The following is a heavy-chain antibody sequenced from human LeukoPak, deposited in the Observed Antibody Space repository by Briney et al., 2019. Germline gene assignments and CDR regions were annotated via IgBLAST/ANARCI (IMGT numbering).Heavy chain of an antibody. CDR1: GVTFSSYS. Sequence: GGALRLSCAASGVTFSSYSMTCVRQAPGKGLEWGSSITGSGGSTYYGDSVKGRFTISRDNSKNTLYLQMNSLRAEDTDVYYCAKGTRHHILNGHYKSHCFDFWGQGTLVTVSS. J-gene: IGHJ4*02. V-gene: IGHV3-23*01. CDR3: AKGTRHHILNGHYKSHCFDF. D-gene: IGHD3-9*01. CDR2: ITGSGGST.